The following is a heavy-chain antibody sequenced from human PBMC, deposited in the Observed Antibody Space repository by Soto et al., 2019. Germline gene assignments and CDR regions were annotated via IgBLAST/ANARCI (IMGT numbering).Heavy chain of an antibody. CDR2: INHSGST. J-gene: IGHJ5*02. CDR1: GGSFSGYY. V-gene: IGHV4-34*01. CDR3: ASYDIVATIPGST. D-gene: IGHD5-12*01. Sequence: SETLSLTCAVYGGSFSGYYWSWIRQPPGKGLEWIGEINHSGSTNYNPSLKSRVTISVDTSKNQFSLKLSSVTAADTAVYYCASYDIVATIPGSTWGQGTLVTVSS.